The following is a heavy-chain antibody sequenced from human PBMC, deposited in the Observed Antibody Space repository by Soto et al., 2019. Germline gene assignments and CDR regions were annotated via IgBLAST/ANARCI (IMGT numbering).Heavy chain of an antibody. J-gene: IGHJ5*02. CDR3: ARDGSIPAAVNWFDP. CDR2: IYYSGST. Sequence: SATLSLTCAVSSFSISSGYYWGWVRQPPGKGLEWIGHIYYSGSTNYNPSLKSRLSISVDTSKNQFSLKLSSVTAADTAVYYCARDGSIPAAVNWFDPWGQGTLVTVSS. V-gene: IGHV4-61*01. D-gene: IGHD6-13*01. CDR1: SFSISSGYY.